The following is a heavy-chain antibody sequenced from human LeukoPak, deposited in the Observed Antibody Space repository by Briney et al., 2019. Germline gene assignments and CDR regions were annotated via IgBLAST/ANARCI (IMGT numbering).Heavy chain of an antibody. Sequence: EASVKVSCKTSGYTFTGYHMHWVRQAPGQGLEWMGWINPNSGGTTYAQKFQGRVTMTRDTSISTAYMDLSSLRSDDTAVYYCARDSHYYGSGSYLDWYFDLWGRGTLVTVSS. J-gene: IGHJ2*01. CDR3: ARDSHYYGSGSYLDWYFDL. CDR1: GYTFTGYH. D-gene: IGHD3-10*01. V-gene: IGHV1-2*02. CDR2: INPNSGGT.